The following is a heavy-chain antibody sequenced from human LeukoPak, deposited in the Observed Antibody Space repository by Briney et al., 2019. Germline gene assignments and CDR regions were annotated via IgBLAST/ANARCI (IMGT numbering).Heavy chain of an antibody. Sequence: TSETLSLTCTVSGGSISSSSYYWGWIRQPPGKGLEWIGSIYYSGSTNYNPSLKSRVTISVDTSKNQFSLKLSSVTAADTAVYYCARGGGAPRFLEMATITDAFDIWGQGTMVTVSS. CDR3: ARGGGAPRFLEMATITDAFDI. D-gene: IGHD5-12*01. V-gene: IGHV4-39*07. CDR1: GGSISSSSYY. CDR2: IYYSGST. J-gene: IGHJ3*02.